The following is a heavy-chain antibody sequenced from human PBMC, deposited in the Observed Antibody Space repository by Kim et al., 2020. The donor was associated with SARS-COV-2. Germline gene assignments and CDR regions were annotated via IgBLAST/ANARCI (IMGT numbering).Heavy chain of an antibody. J-gene: IGHJ4*02. Sequence: YNPSLKSRVTISVDKSKNQFSLKLSSVTAADTAVYYCATSSSAYFFVDYWGQGTLVTVSS. V-gene: IGHV4-4*02. CDR3: ATSSSAYFFVDY. D-gene: IGHD3-22*01.